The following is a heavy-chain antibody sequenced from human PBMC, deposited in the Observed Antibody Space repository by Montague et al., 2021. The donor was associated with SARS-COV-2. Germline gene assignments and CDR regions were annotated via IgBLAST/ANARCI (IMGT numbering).Heavy chain of an antibody. CDR1: GGSISSSGCY. Sequence: SETLSLTCTVSGGSISSSGCYWGWIRQPPGKGLEWIGSIYYSGNTYYSPSLQSRVTISVDTSENQFSLRLNSMTAADTAVYYCARLPPYRFNSNGHYYNAVDIWGQGTMVTVSS. CDR3: ARLPPYRFNSNGHYYNAVDI. V-gene: IGHV4-39*01. D-gene: IGHD3-22*01. CDR2: IYYSGNT. J-gene: IGHJ3*02.